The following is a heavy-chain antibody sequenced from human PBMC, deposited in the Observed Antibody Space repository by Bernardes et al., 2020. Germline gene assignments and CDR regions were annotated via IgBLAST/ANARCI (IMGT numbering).Heavy chain of an antibody. D-gene: IGHD6-19*01. CDR2: INHSGST. CDR3: ARAVRSGWYVRPFDY. CDR1: GGSFSGSY. J-gene: IGHJ4*02. Sequence: SETLSLTCAVYGGSFSGSYWSWIRQPPGQGLEWIGEINHSGSTNYNPSLKSRVTISVDTSKNQFSLKLSSVTAADTAVYYCARAVRSGWYVRPFDYWGQGTLVTGSS. V-gene: IGHV4-34*01.